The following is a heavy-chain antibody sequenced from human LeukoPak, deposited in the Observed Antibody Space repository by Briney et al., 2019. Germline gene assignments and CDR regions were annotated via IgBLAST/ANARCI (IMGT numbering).Heavy chain of an antibody. D-gene: IGHD3-10*01. CDR2: IYPGDSDT. V-gene: IGHV5-51*01. J-gene: IGHJ3*01. CDR3: ARSSGGYYHAFEV. Sequence: GESLKISCEGSGYTFTSYWIAWVRQMPGKGLEWMGIIYPGDSDTRYSPSFQGHVTISADKSISTAYLQWSSLRASDTAIYYCARSSGGYYHAFEVWGQGTMVTVSS. CDR1: GYTFTSYW.